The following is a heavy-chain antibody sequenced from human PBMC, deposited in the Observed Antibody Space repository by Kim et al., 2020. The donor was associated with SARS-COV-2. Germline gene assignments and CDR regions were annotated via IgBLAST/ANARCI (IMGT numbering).Heavy chain of an antibody. CDR2: IYSGGST. D-gene: IGHD5-12*01. V-gene: IGHV3-53*01. J-gene: IGHJ4*02. CDR3: ARARGFYYFDY. CDR1: GFTVSSNY. Sequence: GGSLRLSCAASGFTVSSNYMSWVRQAPGKGLEWGSVIYSGGSTYYADSVKGRFTISRDNSKNTLYLQMNSLRAEDTAVYYCARARGFYYFDYWGQGTLVTVSS.